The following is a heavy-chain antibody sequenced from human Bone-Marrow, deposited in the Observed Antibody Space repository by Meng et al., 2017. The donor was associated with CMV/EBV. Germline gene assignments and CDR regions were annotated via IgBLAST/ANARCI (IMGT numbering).Heavy chain of an antibody. V-gene: IGHV3-53*01. J-gene: IGHJ4*02. D-gene: IGHD3-10*01. CDR3: ARGWFGESSFDY. CDR2: IYSGGGT. CDR1: GFDISRTY. Sequence: GESLKISCVVSGFDISRTYMSWVRQAPGKGLEWVSVIYSGGGTYYADSVKGRFTISRDNSKNTLYLQMNSLRAEDTAVYYCARGWFGESSFDYWGQGTLVTVSS.